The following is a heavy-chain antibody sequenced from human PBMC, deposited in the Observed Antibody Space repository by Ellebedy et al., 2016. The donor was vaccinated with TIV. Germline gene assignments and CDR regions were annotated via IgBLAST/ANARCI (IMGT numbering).Heavy chain of an antibody. CDR2: INSDGSST. CDR1: GFTFSSYW. D-gene: IGHD1-26*01. J-gene: IGHJ4*02. CDR3: AREGVGANYFDY. Sequence: GESLKISCAASGFTFSSYWMHWVRQAPGKGLVWVSRINSDGSSTSYADSVKGRFTISRDNSKNTLYLQMNSLRAEDTAVYYCAREGVGANYFDYWGQGTLVTVSS. V-gene: IGHV3-74*01.